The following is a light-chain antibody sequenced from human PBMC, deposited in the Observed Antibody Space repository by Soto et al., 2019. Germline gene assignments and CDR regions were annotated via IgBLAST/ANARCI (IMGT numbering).Light chain of an antibody. CDR2: KGT. Sequence: QSALAQPASVSGSPGQSITISCTGTSSDVGAYNSVSWYQQHPHRAPQVIIYKGTQRPPGVSNRFSGSTSGNAASLTISALQADDEADYFCCSSAPESTYAFGTGTKLTGL. J-gene: IGLJ1*01. CDR3: CSSAPESTYA. V-gene: IGLV2-23*01. CDR1: SSDVGAYNS.